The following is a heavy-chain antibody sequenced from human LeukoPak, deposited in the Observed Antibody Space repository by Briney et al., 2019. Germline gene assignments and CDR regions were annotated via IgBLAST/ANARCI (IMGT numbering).Heavy chain of an antibody. CDR2: IRIKAKDYAT. CDR3: TRLMESTTVTTSLDF. D-gene: IGHD4-17*01. V-gene: IGHV3-73*01. J-gene: IGHJ4*02. CDR1: GFSFCGSA. Sequence: GGSLRPLCAASGFSFCGSAIYWVRQASGTGLEWVGRIRIKAKDYATAYTASVKGRFTVSRDDSKNTAYLQMNSLRPEDTAVYYCTRLMESTTVTTSLDFWGQGTLVTVSS.